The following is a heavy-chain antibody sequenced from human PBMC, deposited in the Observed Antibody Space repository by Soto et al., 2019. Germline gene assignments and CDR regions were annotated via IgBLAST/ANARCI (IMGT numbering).Heavy chain of an antibody. J-gene: IGHJ4*02. CDR3: ASHHKYSGSYLSY. D-gene: IGHD1-26*01. CDR2: ISSSGSTI. Sequence: EVQLVEAGGCVGQPGGSLRLYCAASGFTFSRYEMNWVRQAPGKGLEWVSYISSSGSTIYYADSVKGRFPISRDNAKNSLYLQMNSLRAEDTAVYYCASHHKYSGSYLSYWGQGTLVTVSS. V-gene: IGHV3-48*03. CDR1: GFTFSRYE.